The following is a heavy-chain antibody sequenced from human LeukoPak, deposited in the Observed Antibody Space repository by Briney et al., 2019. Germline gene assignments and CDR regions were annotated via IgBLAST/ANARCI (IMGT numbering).Heavy chain of an antibody. CDR1: GFSLSTSGMR. D-gene: IGHD1-26*01. J-gene: IGHJ6*03. CDR2: IDWDDDK. CDR3: ARMWARPPYYMDV. V-gene: IGHV2-70*04. Sequence: SGPALVKPTQTLTLTCTFSGFSLSTSGMRVSWIRQPPGKALEWLARIDWDDDKFYSTSLKTRLTISKDTSKNQVVLTMTNMDPVDTATYYCARMWARPPYYMDVWGKGTTVTVSS.